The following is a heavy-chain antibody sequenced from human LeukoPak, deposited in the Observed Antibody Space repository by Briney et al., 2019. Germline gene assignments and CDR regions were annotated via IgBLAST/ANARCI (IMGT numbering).Heavy chain of an antibody. J-gene: IGHJ5*02. V-gene: IGHV3-9*01. D-gene: IGHD6-13*01. CDR3: AKEGLIAAAGAMNWFDP. Sequence: RAGRSLRLSCAASGFTFDDYAMHWVRQAPGRGLEWVSGISWNSGGIGYADSVKGRFTISRDNAKNSLYLQMNSLRAEDTALYYCAKEGLIAAAGAMNWFDPWGQGTLVTVSS. CDR2: ISWNSGGI. CDR1: GFTFDDYA.